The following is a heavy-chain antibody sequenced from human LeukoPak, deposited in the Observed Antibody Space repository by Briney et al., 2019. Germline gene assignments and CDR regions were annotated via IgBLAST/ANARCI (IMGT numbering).Heavy chain of an antibody. D-gene: IGHD3-16*01. CDR1: GGSISNFY. CDR2: FSYSGGT. V-gene: IGHV4-59*01. CDR3: ARGDLLGGVRFDP. Sequence: SETLSLTCTVSGGSISNFYWSWVRQPPGNGLEWIGYFSYSGGTSYSPSLKSRVTISVDTSKSQFSLKLNSVTAADTAVYYCARGDLLGGVRFDPWGQGTLVTVSS. J-gene: IGHJ5*02.